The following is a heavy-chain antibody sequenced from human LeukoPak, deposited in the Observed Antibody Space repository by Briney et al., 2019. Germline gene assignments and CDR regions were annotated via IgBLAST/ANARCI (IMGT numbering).Heavy chain of an antibody. CDR1: GGTFSSYA. Sequence: GASVKLSCKASGGTFSSYAISWVRQAPGQGLEWMGGIIPIFGTANYAQKFQGRVTITADESTSTAYMELSSLRSEDTAVYYCARDYYGSGNDAFDIWGQGTMVTVSS. J-gene: IGHJ3*02. D-gene: IGHD3-10*01. V-gene: IGHV1-69*13. CDR3: ARDYYGSGNDAFDI. CDR2: IIPIFGTA.